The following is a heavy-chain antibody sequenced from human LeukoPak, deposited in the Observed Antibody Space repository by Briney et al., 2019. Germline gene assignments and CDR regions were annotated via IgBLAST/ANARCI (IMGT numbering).Heavy chain of an antibody. D-gene: IGHD3-10*01. J-gene: IGHJ4*02. CDR3: ARDGRVVSYYGSGSYYSDY. V-gene: IGHV3-23*01. Sequence: GGSLRLSCAASGFTFSSYAMSWVRQAPGKGLEWVSAISGSGGSTYYADSVKGRFTISRDNAKNSLYLQMNSLRAEDTAVYYCARDGRVVSYYGSGSYYSDYWGQGTLVTVSS. CDR1: GFTFSSYA. CDR2: ISGSGGST.